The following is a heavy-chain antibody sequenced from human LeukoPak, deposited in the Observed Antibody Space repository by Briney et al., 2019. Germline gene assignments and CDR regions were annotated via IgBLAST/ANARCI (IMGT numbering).Heavy chain of an antibody. Sequence: SETLSLTCAVSDDSFSSHYWTWVRQPPGKGLEWIGYISYIGSTNYNPSLKSRVTISIDTTKNQFSLKLTSVTAADTTVYYCARDLVTVTKGFDIWGQGTVVSVSS. CDR2: ISYIGST. D-gene: IGHD4-17*01. J-gene: IGHJ3*02. CDR1: DDSFSSHY. V-gene: IGHV4-59*11. CDR3: ARDLVTVTKGFDI.